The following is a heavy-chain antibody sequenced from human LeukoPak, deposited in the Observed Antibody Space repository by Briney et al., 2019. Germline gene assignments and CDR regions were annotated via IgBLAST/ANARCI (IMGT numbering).Heavy chain of an antibody. Sequence: PSETLSLTCTVSGGSISSGGYYWSWIRQHPGKGLEWIGYIYYSGSTYYNPSLKSRVTISVDTSKNQFSLKLSSVTAADTAVYYCARRSGWYSTQDYYYYGKDVWGQGTTVTVSS. CDR3: ARRSGWYSTQDYYYYGKDV. V-gene: IGHV4-31*03. CDR1: GGSISSGGYY. CDR2: IYYSGST. D-gene: IGHD6-19*01. J-gene: IGHJ6*02.